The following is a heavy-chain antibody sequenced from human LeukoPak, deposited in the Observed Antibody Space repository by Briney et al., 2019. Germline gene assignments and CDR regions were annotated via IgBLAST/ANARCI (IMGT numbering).Heavy chain of an antibody. V-gene: IGHV3-9*01. J-gene: IGHJ6*02. CDR1: GFTFDDYA. CDR2: ISWNSGSI. CDR3: AKDMVVAATRSLYYYYGMDV. Sequence: HAGRSLRLSCAASGFTFDDYAMHWVRQAPGKGLEWVSGISWNSGSIGYADSVKGRFTISRDNAKNSLYLQMNSLRAEDTALYYCAKDMVVAATRSLYYYYGMDVWGQGTTVTVSS. D-gene: IGHD2-15*01.